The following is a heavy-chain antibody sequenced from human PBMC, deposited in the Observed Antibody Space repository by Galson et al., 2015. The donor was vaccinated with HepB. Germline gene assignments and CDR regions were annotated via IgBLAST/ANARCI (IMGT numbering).Heavy chain of an antibody. CDR1: GFTFSTYG. CDR2: IWYDGSYK. V-gene: IGHV3-33*06. D-gene: IGHD2-15*01. Sequence: SLRLSCAASGFTFSTYGMHWVRQAPGKGLEWVAVIWYDGSYKYYPDSVKGRFTVSRDNSKNTLSLQMNSLRAEDTAIYYCAKNRGYCSGGSCYFDYWGQGTLVTVSS. CDR3: AKNRGYCSGGSCYFDY. J-gene: IGHJ4*02.